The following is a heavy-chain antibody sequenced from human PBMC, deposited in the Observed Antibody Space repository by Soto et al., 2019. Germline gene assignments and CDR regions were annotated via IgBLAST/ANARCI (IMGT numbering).Heavy chain of an antibody. J-gene: IGHJ4*02. V-gene: IGHV3-11*01. CDR2: INISGRMT. D-gene: IGHD2-15*01. Sequence: QVQLVESGGGLVKPGGSLRLSCAGAGFIFRDYFMTWIRQSPGKGLEWVADINISGRMTHYADSVKGRFTMSRDNDKKSLYLQMYSLRVGETAVYYCARLGVAYHHFDHWGQGPLVTVSS. CDR3: ARLGVAYHHFDH. CDR1: GFIFRDYF.